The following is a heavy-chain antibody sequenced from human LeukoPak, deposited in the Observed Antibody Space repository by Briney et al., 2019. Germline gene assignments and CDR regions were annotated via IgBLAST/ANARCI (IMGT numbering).Heavy chain of an antibody. CDR2: INWNGGST. CDR1: GFTFSSYG. V-gene: IGHV3-20*04. CDR3: ARAPNIVVVPAANYYMDV. Sequence: GGSLRLSCAASGFTFSSYGMSWVRQAPGKVLEWVSGINWNGGSTGYADSVKGRFTISRDNAKNSLYLQMNSLRAEDTALYYCARAPNIVVVPAANYYMDVWGKGTTVTVSS. J-gene: IGHJ6*03. D-gene: IGHD2-2*01.